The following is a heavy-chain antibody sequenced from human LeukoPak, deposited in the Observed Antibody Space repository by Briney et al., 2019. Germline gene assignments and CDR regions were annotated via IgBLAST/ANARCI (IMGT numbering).Heavy chain of an antibody. CDR2: ISGYNGYT. CDR1: GYTFTSYG. Sequence: ASVKVSCKASGYTFTSYGISWVRQAPGQGLEWMGWISGYNGYTHYAHNLQGRVTMTTDTPTSTAYMELRSLRSDDTAVYYCARDEARYSSGYYPNWFDPWGQGTLVTVSS. J-gene: IGHJ5*02. V-gene: IGHV1-18*01. CDR3: ARDEARYSSGYYPNWFDP. D-gene: IGHD3-22*01.